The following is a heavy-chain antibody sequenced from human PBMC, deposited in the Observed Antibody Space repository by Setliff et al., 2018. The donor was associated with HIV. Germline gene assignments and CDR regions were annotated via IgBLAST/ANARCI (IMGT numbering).Heavy chain of an antibody. Sequence: SETLSLTCTVSGGSISSGSYYWGWIRQPPGKGLEWIGSIYYSGSAYYNPSLKSRVTISVDTSKNQFSLKLSSVTAADTAVYYCARGQATQRYSSSPGAFDIWGQGTPVTVSS. V-gene: IGHV4-39*07. D-gene: IGHD6-6*01. CDR1: GGSISSGSYY. CDR3: ARGQATQRYSSSPGAFDI. CDR2: IYYSGSA. J-gene: IGHJ3*02.